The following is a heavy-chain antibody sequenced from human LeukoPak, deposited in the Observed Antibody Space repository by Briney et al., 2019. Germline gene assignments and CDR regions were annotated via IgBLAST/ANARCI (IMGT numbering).Heavy chain of an antibody. Sequence: PGGSLRLSCVASGFTFSNYAMNWVRQAPGKGLEWISYISGGGSTTFYADSVKGRFTISRDNAKTSLYLQMNSLRAEDTAVYHCARVIGYYGSGRSYYFDNWGQGTLVTVSS. CDR2: ISGGGSTT. D-gene: IGHD3-10*01. V-gene: IGHV3-48*03. CDR1: GFTFSNYA. J-gene: IGHJ4*02. CDR3: ARVIGYYGSGRSYYFDN.